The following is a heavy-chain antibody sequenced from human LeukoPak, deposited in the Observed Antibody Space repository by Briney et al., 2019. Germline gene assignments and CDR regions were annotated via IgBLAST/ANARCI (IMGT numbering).Heavy chain of an antibody. Sequence: SVKVSCKASGGTFNSYDVSWVRLTPGQGLEWLGGIIPVFGTTTYAQKFQAKVTMTADKSTNTAYLEISSLTSDDTAVYYCARCSPGDSSNFYAVLQYWGQGTQVTVST. J-gene: IGHJ4*02. CDR2: IIPVFGTT. D-gene: IGHD3-22*01. CDR1: GGTFNSYD. V-gene: IGHV1-69*06. CDR3: ARCSPGDSSNFYAVLQY.